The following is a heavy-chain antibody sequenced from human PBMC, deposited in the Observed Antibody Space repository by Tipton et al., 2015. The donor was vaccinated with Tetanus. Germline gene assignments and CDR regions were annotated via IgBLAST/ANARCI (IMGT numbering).Heavy chain of an antibody. CDR1: GFSVGSKY. J-gene: IGHJ4*02. CDR3: ATRLRAGAYGSPLEY. CDR2: ISPSSDAT. Sequence: SLRLSCAASGFSVGSKYMSWVRQAPGKGLEWVSAISPSSDATFHADSVKGRLIISRDNSKDTLYLQMNNLRAEDTAVYYCATRLRAGAYGSPLEYWGQGSLVTVSS. D-gene: IGHD4-17*01. V-gene: IGHV3-23*01.